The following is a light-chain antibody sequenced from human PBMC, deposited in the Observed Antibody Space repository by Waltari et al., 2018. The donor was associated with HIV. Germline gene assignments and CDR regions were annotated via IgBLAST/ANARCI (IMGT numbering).Light chain of an antibody. J-gene: IGLJ2*01. CDR1: SSNIGAGYD. Sequence: QSVLTQPPSVSGAPGQRVTISCTGSSSNIGAGYDVHWYQQLPGTAPKLVIYANDQRPSGVPDRFSGSQSGTSASLAITGLQAEDDADYYCQSYDSALSGSVFGGGTKLTVL. V-gene: IGLV1-40*01. CDR2: AND. CDR3: QSYDSALSGSV.